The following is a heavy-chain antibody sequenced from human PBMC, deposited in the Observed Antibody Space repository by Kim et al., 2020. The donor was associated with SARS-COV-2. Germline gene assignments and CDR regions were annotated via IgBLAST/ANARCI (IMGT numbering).Heavy chain of an antibody. V-gene: IGHV4-34*01. Sequence: SETLSLTCAVYGGSFSGYYWSWIRQPPGKGLEWIGEINHSGSTNYNPSLKSRVTISVDTSKNQFSLKLSSVTAADTAVYYCAGEVASEGSGGYPDYWGQG. J-gene: IGHJ4*02. CDR1: GGSFSGYY. CDR3: AGEVASEGSGGYPDY. D-gene: IGHD3-10*01. CDR2: INHSGST.